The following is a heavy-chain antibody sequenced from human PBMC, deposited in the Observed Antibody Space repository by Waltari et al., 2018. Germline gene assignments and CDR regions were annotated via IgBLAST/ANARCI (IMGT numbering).Heavy chain of an antibody. Sequence: QVQLVQSGAEVKKPGASVKVSCKASGYTFTSYAMHWVRQAPGQRLEWMGWINAGNGNTKYSQKFQGRVTISVDTSKNQFSLKLSSVTAADTAVYYCARPMFQTSHAFDIWGQGTMVTVSS. J-gene: IGHJ3*02. CDR2: INAGNGNT. D-gene: IGHD3-10*02. CDR3: ARPMFQTSHAFDI. CDR1: GYTFTSYA. V-gene: IGHV1-3*01.